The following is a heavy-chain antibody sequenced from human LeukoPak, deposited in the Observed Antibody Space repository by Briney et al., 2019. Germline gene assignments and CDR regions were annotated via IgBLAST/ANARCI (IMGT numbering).Heavy chain of an antibody. D-gene: IGHD1-26*01. V-gene: IGHV4-39*01. Sequence: SETLSLTCTVSGVSISSSTYFWGWIRQPPGKGLEWIGSIFNSGSTYYIPSLRSRATTSVVTSKNQFSLKLTSVTAADTAVYYCARTGFVGVTDHVWGRGTVVTVSS. J-gene: IGHJ3*01. CDR1: GVSISSSTYF. CDR3: ARTGFVGVTDHV. CDR2: IFNSGST.